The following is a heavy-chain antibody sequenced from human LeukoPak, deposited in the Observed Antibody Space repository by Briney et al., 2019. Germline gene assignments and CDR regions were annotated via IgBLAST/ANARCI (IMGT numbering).Heavy chain of an antibody. CDR1: GFTFSSYG. V-gene: IGHV3-30*03. J-gene: IGHJ6*02. Sequence: GGSLRLSCAASGFTFSSYGIHWVRQAPGKGLEWVAVISYDGSDKYYADSVKGRFTISRDNYKNTLYLQMNSLRAEDTAVYYCARHPDCTRTSCYVDYYGMDVWGQGTTVTVSS. CDR3: ARHPDCTRTSCYVDYYGMDV. CDR2: ISYDGSDK. D-gene: IGHD2-2*01.